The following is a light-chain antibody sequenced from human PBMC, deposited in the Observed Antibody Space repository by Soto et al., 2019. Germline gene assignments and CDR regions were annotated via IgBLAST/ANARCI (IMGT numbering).Light chain of an antibody. CDR3: AAWDDSLNGVV. CDR1: SSNIGSNT. J-gene: IGLJ2*01. V-gene: IGLV1-44*01. CDR2: SNN. Sequence: QSVLTQPPSASGTPGQRVTISCSGSSSNIGSNTVNWYQQLPGTAPKLLIYSNNQRPSGVPDRFSGFKSGTSDSLAISGLQSEDEADYYCAAWDDSLNGVVFGGGTKLTVL.